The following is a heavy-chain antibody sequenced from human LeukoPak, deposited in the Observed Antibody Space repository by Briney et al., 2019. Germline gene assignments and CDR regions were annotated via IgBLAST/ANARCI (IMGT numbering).Heavy chain of an antibody. D-gene: IGHD3-10*01. CDR2: IYTSGST. CDR3: ARVRSMVRGVIIILFDY. J-gene: IGHJ4*02. Sequence: PSETLSLTCTVSGGSISSYYWSWIRQPAGKGLEWIGRIYTSGSTNYNPSLKSRVTMSVDTSKNQFSLKLSSVTAADTAVYYCARVRSMVRGVIIILFDYWGQGTLVTVSS. CDR1: GGSISSYY. V-gene: IGHV4-4*07.